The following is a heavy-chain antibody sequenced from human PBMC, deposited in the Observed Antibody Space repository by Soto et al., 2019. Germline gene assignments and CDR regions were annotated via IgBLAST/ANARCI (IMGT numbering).Heavy chain of an antibody. CDR1: RIAFSKFI. D-gene: IGHD6-19*01. V-gene: IGHV1-69*01. J-gene: IGHJ6*02. CDR2: IIPIFGTA. CDR3: AKVRYSSPMGYYYGMDV. Sequence: QAQLEQSGGEVKKPGASVKVSCKAPRIAFSKFIVTWVRQAPGLGLERVGRIIPIFGTANNAQKFQGRFTINADESTRTSYMEVNNLRSEDTAVYYCAKVRYSSPMGYYYGMDVRGQGTTVTVSS.